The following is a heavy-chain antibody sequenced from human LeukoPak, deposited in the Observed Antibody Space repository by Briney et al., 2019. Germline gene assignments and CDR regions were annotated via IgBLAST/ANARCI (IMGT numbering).Heavy chain of an antibody. CDR1: GFTFSSYW. CDR3: ARDESLGDFWSGYFDAFDI. V-gene: IGHV3-7*01. J-gene: IGHJ3*02. D-gene: IGHD3-3*01. Sequence: GGSLRLSCAASGFTFSSYWMTWVRQAPGKGLEWVANIKQDGSEKYYVDSVKGRFTISRDNTKYSLYLQMNSLRAEDTAVYYCARDESLGDFWSGYFDAFDIWGQGTMVTVSS. CDR2: IKQDGSEK.